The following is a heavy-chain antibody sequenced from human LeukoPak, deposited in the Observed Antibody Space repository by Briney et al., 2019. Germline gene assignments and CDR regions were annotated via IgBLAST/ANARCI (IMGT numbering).Heavy chain of an antibody. CDR1: GFTFSSYA. J-gene: IGHJ4*02. CDR3: ARDYVWGTFEPDF. V-gene: IGHV3-7*01. Sequence: GGSLRLSRAASGFTFSSYAMSWVRQAPGKGLEWVGNINQDGSEKYYVDSLKGRFTISRDNAKNSLYLQMSSLRAEDTALYYCARDYVWGTFEPDFWGQGTLVTVSS. D-gene: IGHD3-16*01. CDR2: INQDGSEK.